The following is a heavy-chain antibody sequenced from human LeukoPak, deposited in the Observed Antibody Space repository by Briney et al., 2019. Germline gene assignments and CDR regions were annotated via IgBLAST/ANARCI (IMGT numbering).Heavy chain of an antibody. V-gene: IGHV3-21*01. D-gene: IGHD3-22*01. Sequence: GGSLRLSCTASGFTFSRYSMNWVRQAPGKGREWISSISTGSTYINYADSVKGRFTISRDNAKNSLFLQLNSLSAEDTAVYYCETYDGAGRGFWGQGTLVAVSS. CDR3: ETYDGAGRGF. CDR1: GFTFSRYS. CDR2: ISTGSTYI. J-gene: IGHJ4*02.